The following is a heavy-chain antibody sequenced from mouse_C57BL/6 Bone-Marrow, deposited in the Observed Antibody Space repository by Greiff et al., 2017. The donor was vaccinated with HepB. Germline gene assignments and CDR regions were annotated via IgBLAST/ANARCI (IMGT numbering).Heavy chain of an antibody. CDR3: SKIYYGNYCWFSY. V-gene: IGHV2-9*01. J-gene: IGHJ3*01. CDR2: IWGGGST. CDR1: GFSLTSYG. Sequence: QVHVKQSGPGLVAPSQSLSITCTVSGFSLTSYGVDWVRQPPGKGLEWLGVIWGGGSTNYNSALMSRLSISKDNSKSQVFLKMNSLQTDDTAIYYCSKIYYGNYCWFSYWGQGTLVTVSA. D-gene: IGHD2-1*01.